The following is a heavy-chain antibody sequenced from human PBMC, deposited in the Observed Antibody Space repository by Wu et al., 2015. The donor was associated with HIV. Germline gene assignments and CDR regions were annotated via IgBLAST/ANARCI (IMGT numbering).Heavy chain of an antibody. CDR3: ARASSFFYXKHGYYRNWYFDV. CDR1: GGTFTSYG. D-gene: IGHD3-3*01. CDR2: MNPNSGNT. Sequence: QVQLVQSGAEVKKPGSSVKVSCKASGGTFTSYGISWVRQAPGQGLEWMGWMNPNSGNTGYPQKFQGRVTMTRDTSISTAYMELSSLRSEDTAVYYCARASSFFYXKHGYYRNWYFDVWGLAPGRCL. J-gene: IGHJ2*01. V-gene: IGHV1-8*02.